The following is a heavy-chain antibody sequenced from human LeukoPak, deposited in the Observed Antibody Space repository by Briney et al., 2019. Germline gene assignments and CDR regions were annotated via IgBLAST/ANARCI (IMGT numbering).Heavy chain of an antibody. Sequence: ASVRVSCKASGYTFTSYGISWVRQAPGQGLEWMGWISAYNGNTNYAQKLQGRVTMTTDTSTSTAYMELRSLRSDDTAVYYCAREGRVVVAATPDYWGQGTLVTVSS. J-gene: IGHJ4*02. D-gene: IGHD2-15*01. V-gene: IGHV1-18*01. CDR1: GYTFTSYG. CDR3: AREGRVVVAATPDY. CDR2: ISAYNGNT.